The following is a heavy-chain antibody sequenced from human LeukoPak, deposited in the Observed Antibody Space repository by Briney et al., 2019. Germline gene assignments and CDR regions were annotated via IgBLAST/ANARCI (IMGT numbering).Heavy chain of an antibody. CDR1: GGTFSSYA. J-gene: IGHJ6*03. CDR3: ARGPLTGRDGYRPWGYYYYMDV. D-gene: IGHD5-24*01. V-gene: IGHV1-69*13. CDR2: IIPIFGTA. Sequence: VASVKVSCKASGGTFSSYAISWVRQAPGQGLEWMGGIIPIFGTANYAQKFQGRVTITADESTSTAYMELSSLRSEDTAVYYCARGPLTGRDGYRPWGYYYYMDVWGKGTTVTISS.